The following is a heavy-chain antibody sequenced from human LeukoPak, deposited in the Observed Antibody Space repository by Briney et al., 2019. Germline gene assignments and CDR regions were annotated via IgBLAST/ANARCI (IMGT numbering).Heavy chain of an antibody. D-gene: IGHD3-22*01. CDR2: IIPIFGTA. J-gene: IGHJ4*02. Sequence: ASVKLSCTASGGTFSSYAICWARQAPGQGLEWMGGIIPIFGTANYAQKFQGRVTITTDESTSTAYMELSSLRSEDTAVYYCAREAPAYYYDSGCYPGNYYFDYWGQGTLVTVSS. CDR1: GGTFSSYA. CDR3: AREAPAYYYDSGCYPGNYYFDY. V-gene: IGHV1-69*05.